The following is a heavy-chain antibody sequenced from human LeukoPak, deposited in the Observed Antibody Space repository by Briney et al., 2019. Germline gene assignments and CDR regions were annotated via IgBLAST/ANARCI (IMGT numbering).Heavy chain of an antibody. V-gene: IGHV1-69*04. CDR2: IIPILGIA. D-gene: IGHD1-1*01. CDR1: GGTFNNYA. Sequence: AASVTVSCKASGGTFNNYAISWVRQAPGQGLEWMGRIIPILGIANYAQKLQGRGKITANKSTGTAYMELSSLRSEDTAVYYCARDRLESRPRYYFDYWGQGTLVTVSS. J-gene: IGHJ4*02. CDR3: ARDRLESRPRYYFDY.